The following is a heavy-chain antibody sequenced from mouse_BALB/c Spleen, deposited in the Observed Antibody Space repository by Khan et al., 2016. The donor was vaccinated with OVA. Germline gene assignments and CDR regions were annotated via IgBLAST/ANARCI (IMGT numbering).Heavy chain of an antibody. J-gene: IGHJ3*01. V-gene: IGHV5-6*01. D-gene: IGHD1-1*01. CDR2: INTGGAYT. CDR3: ARLAYYYNSEGFAY. Sequence: EVQVVESGGDFVRPGGSLKLSCAASGFTFSTYGMSWVRQTPDKRLEWVATINTGGAYTYYPDSVKGRFTISSDNAKNTLYLQLRSLKSEDTAIYYCARLAYYYNSEGFAYWGQGTLVTVSA. CDR1: GFTFSTYG.